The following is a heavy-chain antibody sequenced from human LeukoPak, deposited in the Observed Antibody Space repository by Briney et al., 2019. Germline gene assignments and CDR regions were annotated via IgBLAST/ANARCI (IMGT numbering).Heavy chain of an antibody. CDR1: GYSFTTDY. D-gene: IGHD2-8*01. CDR3: ARQAYANNLDAFDI. V-gene: IGHV5-51*01. CDR2: IYPDDSDT. Sequence: GESLKISCKGSGYSFTTDYIGWVRQMPGKGLEWMGIIYPDDSDTTYSPSFQGQVTISVDKSITTAFLQWSSLKATDTAMYYCARQAYANNLDAFDIWGQGTMVTVSS. J-gene: IGHJ3*02.